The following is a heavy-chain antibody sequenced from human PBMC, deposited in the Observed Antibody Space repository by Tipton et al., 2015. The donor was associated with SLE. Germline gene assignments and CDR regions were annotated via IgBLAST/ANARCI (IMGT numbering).Heavy chain of an antibody. D-gene: IGHD3-16*01. CDR2: IYHSGST. CDR1: GGSISSGSYY. J-gene: IGHJ4*02. CDR3: ARRGGY. V-gene: IGHV4-39*07. Sequence: LRLSCTASGGSISSGSYYWSWIRQPAGKGLEWIGSIYHSGSTYYNPSLKSRVTISVDTSKNQFSLKLSSVTAADTAVYYCARRGGYWGQGTLVTVSS.